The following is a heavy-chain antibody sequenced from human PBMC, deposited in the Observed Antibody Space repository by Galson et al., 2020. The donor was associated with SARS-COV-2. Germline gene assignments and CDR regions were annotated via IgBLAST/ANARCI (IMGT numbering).Heavy chain of an antibody. D-gene: IGHD1-26*01. CDR3: AREAMYSGSYHDAFDI. CDR2: INPSGGST. Sequence: ASVKVSCKASGYTFTTYYMQWVRQAPGQGLAWMGLINPSGGSTNYAQKFQGRVTMTRDTSTSTVYLELSSLSSEDTAVYYCAREAMYSGSYHDAFDIWGQGTMVTVSS. CDR1: GYTFTTYY. J-gene: IGHJ3*02. V-gene: IGHV1-46*01.